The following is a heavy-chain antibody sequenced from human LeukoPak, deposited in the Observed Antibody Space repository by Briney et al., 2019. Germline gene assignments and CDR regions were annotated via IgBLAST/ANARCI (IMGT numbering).Heavy chain of an antibody. V-gene: IGHV3-48*04. D-gene: IGHD3-22*01. CDR1: GFTFSSYS. CDR2: ISSSSSTI. Sequence: PGGSLRLSCAASGFTFSSYSMNWVRQAPGKGLEWVSYISSSSSTIYYADSVKGRFTISRDNAKNSLYLQMNSLRAEDTAVYYCARGSPYYYDSSAPYNWGQGTLVTVSS. J-gene: IGHJ4*02. CDR3: ARGSPYYYDSSAPYN.